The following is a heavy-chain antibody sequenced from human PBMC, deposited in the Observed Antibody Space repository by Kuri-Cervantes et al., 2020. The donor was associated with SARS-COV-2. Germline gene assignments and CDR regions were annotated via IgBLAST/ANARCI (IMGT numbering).Heavy chain of an antibody. J-gene: IGHJ6*03. D-gene: IGHD6-6*01. CDR3: ARRIRIAARPHYMDV. CDR1: EFTVSTYT. CDR2: ISSSSSYI. Sequence: GGSLRLSCAASEFTVSTYTMNWVRQAPGKGLEWVSSISSSSSYIYYADSVKGRFTISRDNAKNSLYLQMNSLRAEDTAVYYCARRIRIAARPHYMDVWGKGTTVTVSS. V-gene: IGHV3-21*01.